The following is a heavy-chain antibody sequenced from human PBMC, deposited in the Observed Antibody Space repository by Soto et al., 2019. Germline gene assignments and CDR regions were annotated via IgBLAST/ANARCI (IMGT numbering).Heavy chain of an antibody. D-gene: IGHD3-10*01. CDR1: GYTFTSYG. CDR2: ISAYNGNT. V-gene: IGHV1-18*01. CDR3: ARTQYYYGSGSPPDY. Sequence: QVQLVQSGAEVKKPGASVKVSCKASGYTFTSYGISWVRQAPGQGLEWMGWISAYNGNTNYAQKLQGRVTMTTDTSTSTAYMELRSVRSDDTAVYYCARTQYYYGSGSPPDYWGQGTLVTVSS. J-gene: IGHJ4*02.